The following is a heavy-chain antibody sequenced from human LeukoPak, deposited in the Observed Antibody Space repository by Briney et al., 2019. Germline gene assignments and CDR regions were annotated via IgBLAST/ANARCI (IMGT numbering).Heavy chain of an antibody. CDR3: ARDRGGYSYGYSEGHDAFDI. V-gene: IGHV1-69*04. CDR2: IIPILGIA. CDR1: GGTFSSYA. Sequence: GSSVKVSCKASGGTFSSYAISWVRQAPGQGLEWMGRIIPILGIANYAQKFQGRVTITADKSTSTAYMELSSLRSEDTAVYYCARDRGGYSYGYSEGHDAFDIWGQGTMVTVSS. J-gene: IGHJ3*02. D-gene: IGHD5-18*01.